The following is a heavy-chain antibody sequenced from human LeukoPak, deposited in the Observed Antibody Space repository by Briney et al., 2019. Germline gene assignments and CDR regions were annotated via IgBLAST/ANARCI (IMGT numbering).Heavy chain of an antibody. CDR2: INDSGGST. J-gene: IGHJ4*02. CDR3: ARDHDYVWGSYRSPLVFDY. CDR1: GFTFSSYA. V-gene: IGHV3-23*01. Sequence: GGSLRLSCVASGFTFSSYAMCWVRQAPGKGLEWVSVINDSGGSTYYADSVKGRFTISRDNAKNSLYLQMNSLRAEDTAVYYCARDHDYVWGSYRSPLVFDYWGQGTLVTVSS. D-gene: IGHD3-16*02.